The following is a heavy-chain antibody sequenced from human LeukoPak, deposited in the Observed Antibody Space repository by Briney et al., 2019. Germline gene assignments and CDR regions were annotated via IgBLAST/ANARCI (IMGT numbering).Heavy chain of an antibody. D-gene: IGHD3-22*01. V-gene: IGHV1-18*01. J-gene: IGHJ4*02. CDR2: ISAYNGNT. CDR3: ARDGDYYDSSGYYPRFDY. CDR1: GYTFTNYA. Sequence: VASVKVSCKASGYTFTNYAISWVRQAPGQGLEWMGWISAYNGNTNYAQNLQGRVTMTTDTSTSTAYMELRSLRSDDTAVYYCARDGDYYDSSGYYPRFDYWGQGTLVTVSS.